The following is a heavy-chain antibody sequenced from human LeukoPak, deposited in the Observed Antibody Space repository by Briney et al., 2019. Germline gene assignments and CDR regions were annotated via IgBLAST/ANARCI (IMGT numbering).Heavy chain of an antibody. J-gene: IGHJ4*02. CDR2: ISSSSSTI. CDR3: ARGIPPTYYYDSSGYHYFDY. CDR1: GFTFSSYS. V-gene: IGHV3-48*01. Sequence: PGGSLRLSCAASGFTFSSYSMNWVRQAPGKGLEWVSYISSSSSTIYYADSVKGRFTISRDNAKNSLYLQMNSLRAEDTAVYYCARGIPPTYYYDSSGYHYFDYWGQGTLVTVSS. D-gene: IGHD3-22*01.